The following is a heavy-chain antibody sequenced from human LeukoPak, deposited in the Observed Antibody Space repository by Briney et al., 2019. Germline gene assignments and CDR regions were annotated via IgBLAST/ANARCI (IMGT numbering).Heavy chain of an antibody. CDR1: GGSISSSSYY. Sequence: SETLSLTCTVSGGSISSSSYYWGWIRQPPGKGLEWIGSIYYSGSTYCNPSLKSRVTISVDTSKIQFSLRLSSVTAADTAVYYCARQKSYYDSSSYYYYYYYMDVWGKGTTVTVSS. D-gene: IGHD3-22*01. V-gene: IGHV4-39*01. J-gene: IGHJ6*03. CDR3: ARQKSYYDSSSYYYYYYYMDV. CDR2: IYYSGST.